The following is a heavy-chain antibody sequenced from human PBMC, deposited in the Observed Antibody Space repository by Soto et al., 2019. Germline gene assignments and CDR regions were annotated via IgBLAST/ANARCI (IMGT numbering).Heavy chain of an antibody. CDR2: INPSGGST. Sequence: QVQLVQSGAEVKKPGASVKVSCKASGYTFTSYYMHWVRQAPGQGLEWMGIINPSGGSTSYAQKFQGRVTMXXDXSTXTVYMELSSLRSEDTAVYYCARGGYYDSSGYSLDYWGQGTLVTVSS. D-gene: IGHD3-22*01. J-gene: IGHJ4*02. CDR1: GYTFTSYY. V-gene: IGHV1-46*01. CDR3: ARGGYYDSSGYSLDY.